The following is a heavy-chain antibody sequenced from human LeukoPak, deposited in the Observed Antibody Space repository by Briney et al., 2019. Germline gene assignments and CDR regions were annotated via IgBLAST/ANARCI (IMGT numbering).Heavy chain of an antibody. CDR2: INPDSGDT. J-gene: IGHJ4*02. CDR3: ARDSSRSTWYGGSSD. Sequence: ASVKVSCKASGYTFTGHYIHWVRQAPGQGLEWMGYINPDSGDTNYAQKFQGRVTLTGDTSITTTYMDLSSLRSDDTAAYYCARDSSRSTWYGGSSDWGQGTLVIVSS. CDR1: GYTFTGHY. V-gene: IGHV1-2*02. D-gene: IGHD6-13*01.